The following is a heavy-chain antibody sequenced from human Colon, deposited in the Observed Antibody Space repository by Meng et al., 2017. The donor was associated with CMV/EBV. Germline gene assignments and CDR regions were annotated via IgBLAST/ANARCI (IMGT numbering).Heavy chain of an antibody. V-gene: IGHV3-11*03. CDR2: ITSDTPYR. CDR3: APYATSWSFEH. J-gene: IGHJ4*02. D-gene: IGHD2-2*01. Sequence: QVHLYEFGGGVVKPGGSLRRSGVASGFNFNDSYMYWFRRAPGKGLEWISYITSDTPYRLYSESVQGRFTISRDNAKNSLFLQMNSLRAEDTAVYYCAPYATSWSFEHWGQGTLVTVSS. CDR1: GFNFNDSY.